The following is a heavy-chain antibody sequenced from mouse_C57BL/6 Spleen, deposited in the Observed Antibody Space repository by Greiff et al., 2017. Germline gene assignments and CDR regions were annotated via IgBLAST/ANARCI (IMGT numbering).Heavy chain of an antibody. D-gene: IGHD1-1*01. Sequence: VQLQQPGAELVRPGSSVKLSCKASGYTFTSYWMHWVKQRPIQGLEWIGNIDPSDSETHYNQKFKDKATLTVDKSSSTAYMQLSSLTSEDSAVYYCARLYSSFDWYFDVWGTGTTVTVSS. V-gene: IGHV1-52*01. CDR1: GYTFTSYW. CDR2: IDPSDSET. CDR3: ARLYSSFDWYFDV. J-gene: IGHJ1*03.